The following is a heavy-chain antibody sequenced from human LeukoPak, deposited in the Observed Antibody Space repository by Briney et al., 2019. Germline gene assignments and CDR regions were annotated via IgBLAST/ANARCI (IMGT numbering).Heavy chain of an antibody. Sequence: GGSLRLSCAASGFTFSSYAMSWVRQAPGKGLEWVSAISGSGGSTYSADSVKGRFTISRDNAKNSLYLQMNSLRAEDTAVYYCARGITMIDDAFDIWGQGTMVTVSS. J-gene: IGHJ3*02. V-gene: IGHV3-23*01. CDR3: ARGITMIDDAFDI. CDR2: ISGSGGST. D-gene: IGHD3-22*01. CDR1: GFTFSSYA.